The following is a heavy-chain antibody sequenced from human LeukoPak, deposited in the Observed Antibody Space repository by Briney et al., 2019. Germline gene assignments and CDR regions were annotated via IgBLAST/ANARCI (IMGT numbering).Heavy chain of an antibody. CDR3: ARGAMAPYYFDY. V-gene: IGHV4-59*01. D-gene: IGHD5-18*01. CDR2: IYYSGST. Sequence: SEPLSLTCTVSGASISSYYWSWIRQPPGKGLEWIGYIYYSGSTNYNPSLKSRVTISVDTSKNQFSLKLSSVTAADTAVYYCARGAMAPYYFDYWGQGTLVTVSS. J-gene: IGHJ4*02. CDR1: GASISSYY.